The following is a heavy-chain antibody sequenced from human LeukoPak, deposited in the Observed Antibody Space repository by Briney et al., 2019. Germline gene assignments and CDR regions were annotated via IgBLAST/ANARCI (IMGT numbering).Heavy chain of an antibody. CDR1: GASIDSYY. CDR2: IYYSGTT. CDR3: ARGKEVITMLRGLKPGYYFDY. J-gene: IGHJ4*02. Sequence: SETLSLTCTISGASIDSYYWSWIRQPPGKGLEWIGYIYYSGTTNYNPSLKRRVTISVDTSKNQFSLKLNSVTAADTAVYYCARGKEVITMLRGLKPGYYFDYWGQGTLVTVSS. V-gene: IGHV4-59*01. D-gene: IGHD3-10*01.